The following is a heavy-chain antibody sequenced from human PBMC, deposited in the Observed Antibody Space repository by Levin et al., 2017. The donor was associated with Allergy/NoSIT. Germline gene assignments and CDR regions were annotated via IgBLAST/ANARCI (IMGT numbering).Heavy chain of an antibody. CDR2: VSIGGDYT. CDR3: AKKGITLNGNAYFDY. Sequence: RPGGSLRLSCAASGFTFTSYSMTWVRQAPGKGLEWVSIVSIGGDYTFYADSVKGRFTISGDNSKNTLYLQMNSLSAEDTAVYYCAKKGITLNGNAYFDYWGQGILVTVSS. J-gene: IGHJ4*02. CDR1: GFTFTSYS. D-gene: IGHD3-10*01. V-gene: IGHV3-23*01.